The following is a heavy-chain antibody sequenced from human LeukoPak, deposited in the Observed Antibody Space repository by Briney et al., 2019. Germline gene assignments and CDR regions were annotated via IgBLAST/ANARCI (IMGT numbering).Heavy chain of an antibody. D-gene: IGHD2-21*02. J-gene: IGHJ4*02. CDR2: FDPEDGET. V-gene: IGHV1-24*01. CDR3: ASLGRGVVVTAIRSRYYFDY. CDR1: GYTLTELS. Sequence: ASVKVSCKVSGYTLTELSMHWVRQAPGKGLEWMGGFDPEDGETIYAQKFQGRDTMTEDTSTDTAYMELSSLRSEDTAVYYCASLGRGVVVTAIRSRYYFDYWGQGTLVTVSS.